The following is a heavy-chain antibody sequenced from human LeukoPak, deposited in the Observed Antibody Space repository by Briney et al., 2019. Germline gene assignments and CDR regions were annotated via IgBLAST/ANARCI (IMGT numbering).Heavy chain of an antibody. CDR1: GYTFTAYH. V-gene: IGHV1-2*02. CDR3: ARLAVPPS. CDR2: INANSGDT. Sequence: ASVMVSCQGSGYTFTAYHMHWVRQAPGQGLEWMGWINANSGDTNYAQKFQGRVTITRDTSINTAYMELSSLRSDDTAVYFCARLAVPPSWGQGTLVTVSA. D-gene: IGHD6-19*01. J-gene: IGHJ5*02.